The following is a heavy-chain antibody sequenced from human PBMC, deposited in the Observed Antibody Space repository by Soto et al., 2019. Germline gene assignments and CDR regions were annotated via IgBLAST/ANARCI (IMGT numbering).Heavy chain of an antibody. CDR1: GFIFENFG. J-gene: IGHJ5*02. CDR3: AKNQGVELVPLATVDWFDP. CDR2: ISGSGFKK. V-gene: IGHV3-23*01. D-gene: IGHD1-26*01. Sequence: EVVLLESGGGLEQPGGSLRLSCAASGFIFENFGMCWVHQAPGKGLEWISSISGSGFKKYYADSVKGRFTISRDNSNSTVSLELNNLSAEDTAVYHCAKNQGVELVPLATVDWFDPWGQASVVTVS.